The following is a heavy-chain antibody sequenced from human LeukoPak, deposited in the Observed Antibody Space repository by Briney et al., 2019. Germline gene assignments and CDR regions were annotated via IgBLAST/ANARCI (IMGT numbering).Heavy chain of an antibody. CDR1: GGSFSGYY. J-gene: IGHJ1*01. CDR3: ARRRYYDGSGYLE. Sequence: SETLSLTCAVYGGSFSGYYWSWIRQPPGKGLEWIGEINHSGSTNYNPSLKSRVTISVDTSKNQFSLKLSSVTAADTAVYYCARRRYYDGSGYLEWGQGTLLSVSS. CDR2: INHSGST. V-gene: IGHV4-34*01. D-gene: IGHD3-22*01.